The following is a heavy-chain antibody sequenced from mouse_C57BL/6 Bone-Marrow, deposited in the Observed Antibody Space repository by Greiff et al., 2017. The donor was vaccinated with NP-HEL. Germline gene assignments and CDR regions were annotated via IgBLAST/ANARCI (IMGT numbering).Heavy chain of an antibody. CDR2: IHPNSGST. CDR3: ARRGSSPDWFAY. V-gene: IGHV1-64*01. J-gene: IGHJ3*01. D-gene: IGHD1-1*01. CDR1: GYTFTSYW. Sequence: QVQLKQPGAELVKPGASVKLSCKASGYTFTSYWMHWVKQRPGQGLEWIGMIHPNSGSTNYNEKFKSKATLTVDKSSSTAYMQLSSLTSEDSAVYYCARRGSSPDWFAYWGQGTLVTVSA.